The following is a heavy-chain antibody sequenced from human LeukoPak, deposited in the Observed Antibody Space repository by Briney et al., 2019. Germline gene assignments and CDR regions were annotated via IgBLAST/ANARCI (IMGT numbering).Heavy chain of an antibody. CDR2: IRYDGSNK. D-gene: IGHD3-10*01. CDR3: AKGFYYGSGSQRYLDY. CDR1: GFTFSSYG. J-gene: IGHJ4*02. V-gene: IGHV3-30*02. Sequence: GGSLRLSCAASGFTFSSYGMHWVRQAPGKGLEWVAFIRYDGSNKYYADSVKGRFTISRDNYKNIIYLQMNSLRAEDTAVYYCAKGFYYGSGSQRYLDYWGQGTLVTVSS.